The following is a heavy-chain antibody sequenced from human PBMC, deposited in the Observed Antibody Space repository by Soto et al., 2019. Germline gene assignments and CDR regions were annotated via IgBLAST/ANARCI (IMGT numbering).Heavy chain of an antibody. V-gene: IGHV4-4*02. J-gene: IGHJ6*02. CDR3: ARVILWFGEYYYGMDV. D-gene: IGHD3-10*01. CDR1: GGSISSSNW. CDR2: IYHSGST. Sequence: SETLSLTCAVSGGSISSSNWWSWVRQPPGKGLEWIGEIYHSGSTNYNPSLKSRVTISVDKSNNQFSLKLSSVTAADTAVYYCARVILWFGEYYYGMDVWGQGTTVTVSS.